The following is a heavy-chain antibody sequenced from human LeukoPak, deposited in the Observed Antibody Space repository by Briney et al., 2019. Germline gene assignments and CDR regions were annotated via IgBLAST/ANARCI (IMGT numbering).Heavy chain of an antibody. Sequence: PGGSLRLSCAASGYTFSSYEMNWVRQAPGKGLEWVSYISSSGSTIYYADSVKGRFTISRDNAKNSLYLQMNSLRAEDTAVYYCAGGLDHLLSWGQGTLVTVSS. D-gene: IGHD6-19*01. V-gene: IGHV3-48*03. J-gene: IGHJ5*02. CDR2: ISSSGSTI. CDR1: GYTFSSYE. CDR3: AGGLDHLLS.